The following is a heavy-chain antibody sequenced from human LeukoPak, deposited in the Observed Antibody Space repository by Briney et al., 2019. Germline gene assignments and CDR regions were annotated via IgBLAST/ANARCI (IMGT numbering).Heavy chain of an antibody. D-gene: IGHD2-15*01. CDR3: ARRGRALYCSGGSCYDY. CDR1: GGSISSYD. V-gene: IGHV4-59*01. Sequence: PSETLSLTCTVSGGSISSYDWSWIRQPPGKGLEWIGYIYYSGSTNYNPSLKSRVTISVDTSKNQFSLKLSSVTAADTAVYYCARRGRALYCSGGSCYDYWGQGTLVTVSS. J-gene: IGHJ4*02. CDR2: IYYSGST.